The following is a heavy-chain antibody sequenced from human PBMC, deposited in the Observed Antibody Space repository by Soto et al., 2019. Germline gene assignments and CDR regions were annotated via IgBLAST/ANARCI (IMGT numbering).Heavy chain of an antibody. CDR3: ARGRYCLTGRCFPNWFDS. D-gene: IGHD7-27*01. CDR1: GDSISNLDYF. CDR2: IYKSATT. J-gene: IGHJ5*01. Sequence: SETLSLTCSVSGDSISNLDYFWAWIRQPPGQALEYIGYIYKSATTYYNPSFESRVAISVDTSKSQFSLNVTSVTAADTAVYFCARGRYCLTGRCFPNWFDSWGQGALVTGSS. V-gene: IGHV4-30-4*01.